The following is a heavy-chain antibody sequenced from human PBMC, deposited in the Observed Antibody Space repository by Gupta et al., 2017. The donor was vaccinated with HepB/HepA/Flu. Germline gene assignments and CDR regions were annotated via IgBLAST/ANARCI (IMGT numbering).Heavy chain of an antibody. Sequence: QVQLVQSGAEVKKPGASVKVSCKASGYTFTSYDINWVRQATGQGLEWMGWMNPNSGNTGYAQKFQGRVTMTRNTSISTAYMELSSLRSEDTAVYYCAREEPRFGNYYYGMDVWGQGTTVTVSS. J-gene: IGHJ6*02. CDR3: AREEPRFGNYYYGMDV. D-gene: IGHD3-3*01. CDR2: MNPNSGNT. V-gene: IGHV1-8*01. CDR1: GYTFTSYD.